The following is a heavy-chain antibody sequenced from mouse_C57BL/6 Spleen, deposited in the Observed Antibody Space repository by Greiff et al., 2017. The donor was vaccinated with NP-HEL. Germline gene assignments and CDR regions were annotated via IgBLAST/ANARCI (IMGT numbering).Heavy chain of an antibody. Sequence: QVHVKQSGAELVKPGASVKLSCKASGYTFTEYTIHWVKQRSGQGLEWIGWFYPGSGSIKYNEKFKDKATLTADKSSSTVYMELSRLTSEDSAVYFCARHETTVVPFDYWGQGTTLTVSS. J-gene: IGHJ2*01. CDR3: ARHETTVVPFDY. V-gene: IGHV1-62-2*01. D-gene: IGHD1-1*01. CDR2: FYPGSGSI. CDR1: GYTFTEYT.